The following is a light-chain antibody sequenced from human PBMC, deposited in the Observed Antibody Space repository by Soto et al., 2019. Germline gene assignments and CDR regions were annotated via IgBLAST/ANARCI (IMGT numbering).Light chain of an antibody. J-gene: IGKJ5*01. CDR3: QQYGSSPIT. V-gene: IGKV3D-20*01. Sequence: TILTQSPATLSLSPGERATLSCGASQSVSSSYVAWYQHRPGLAPRLLIHDASSRATGIPDRFSGTKSGTDFTLTIRRLEPEDAAVYYCQQYGSSPITFGQGTRLEI. CDR1: QSVSSSY. CDR2: DAS.